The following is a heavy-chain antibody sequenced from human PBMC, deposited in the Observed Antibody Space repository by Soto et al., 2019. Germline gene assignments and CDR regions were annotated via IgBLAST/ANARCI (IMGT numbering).Heavy chain of an antibody. CDR2: IIPIFGTA. V-gene: IGHV1-69*06. CDR3: ARSYCSGGSCYSPAYYYYGMDV. Sequence: QVQLVQSGAEVKKPGSSVKVSCKASGGTFSSYAISWVRQAPGQGLEWMGGIIPIFGTANYAQKFQGRVTITADKSTSTAYMELSSLRSEDTAVYYCARSYCSGGSCYSPAYYYYGMDVWGQGTTVTVSS. CDR1: GGTFSSYA. D-gene: IGHD2-15*01. J-gene: IGHJ6*02.